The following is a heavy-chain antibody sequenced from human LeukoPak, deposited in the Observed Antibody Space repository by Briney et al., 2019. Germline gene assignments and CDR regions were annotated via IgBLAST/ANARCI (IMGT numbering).Heavy chain of an antibody. CDR2: LYYSGTS. CDR3: ARHKGIVNKPFDY. CDR1: GGSISSTTYY. D-gene: IGHD3-16*02. Sequence: SETLSLACIVSGGSISSTTYYWGWIRQPPGRGLEWIGSLYYSGTSYYSPSLKSRVTMSVDTSKNQFSLKLTSVTAADTAVYYCARHKGIVNKPFDYWGQETLVTVSS. V-gene: IGHV4-39*01. J-gene: IGHJ4*02.